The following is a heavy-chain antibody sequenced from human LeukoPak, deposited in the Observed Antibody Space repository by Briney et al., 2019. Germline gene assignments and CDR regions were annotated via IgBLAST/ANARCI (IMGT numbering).Heavy chain of an antibody. V-gene: IGHV1-2*04. CDR2: INPNSGGT. D-gene: IGHD2-15*01. Sequence: ASVKVSCKASGYTFTGYYMHWVRQAPGQGLEWMGRINPNSGGTNYAQKFQGWVTMTRDTSISTAYMELSRLRSDDTAVYYCAREPYCSGGSCYLSYGMDVWGQGTTVTVSS. CDR3: AREPYCSGGSCYLSYGMDV. CDR1: GYTFTGYY. J-gene: IGHJ6*02.